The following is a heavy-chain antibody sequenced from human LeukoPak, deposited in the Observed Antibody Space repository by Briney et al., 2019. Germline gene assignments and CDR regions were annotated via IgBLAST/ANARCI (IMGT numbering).Heavy chain of an antibody. CDR2: ISHDGTNK. CDR3: ASEDVDTGDF. V-gene: IGHV3-30*01. CDR1: GFTFTNAG. D-gene: IGHD5-18*01. Sequence: PGRSLRLSCAASGFTFTNAGIHWVRLAAGKGPEWVSFISHDGTNKYYSDSVDGRFTVSRLNSQNTVHLQMTDLRPDDTATYYCASEDVDTGDFWGQGTLVTVSS. J-gene: IGHJ4*02.